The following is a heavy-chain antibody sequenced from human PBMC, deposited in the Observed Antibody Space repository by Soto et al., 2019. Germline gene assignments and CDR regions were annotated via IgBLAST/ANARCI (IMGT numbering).Heavy chain of an antibody. CDR2: ISSNSAYI. CDR3: TRDASRDSSARGWFDP. D-gene: IGHD6-13*01. V-gene: IGHV3-21*01. CDR1: GFTFRSFT. Sequence: GGSLRLSCAASGFTFRSFTMNWVRQAPGKGLEWVSTISSNSAYIYYTDALRGRFTISRDNAKNSPHLQMNSLRAEDTAVYYCTRDASRDSSARGWFDPWGQGTLVTVSS. J-gene: IGHJ5*02.